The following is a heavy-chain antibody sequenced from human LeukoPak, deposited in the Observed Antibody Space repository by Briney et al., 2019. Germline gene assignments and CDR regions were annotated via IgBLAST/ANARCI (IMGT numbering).Heavy chain of an antibody. CDR3: ARGSQSLGYCSGGSCRAKIFDY. D-gene: IGHD2-15*01. J-gene: IGHJ4*02. CDR1: GFTFSSYD. CDR2: ISSSGSII. V-gene: IGHV3-48*03. Sequence: GGSLRLSCAASGFTFSSYDVNWVRQAPGKGLEWVSYISSSGSIIYYADSVKGRFTISRDNAKNALFLQMNSLRAEDTAVYYCARGSQSLGYCSGGSCRAKIFDYWGQGTLVTVSS.